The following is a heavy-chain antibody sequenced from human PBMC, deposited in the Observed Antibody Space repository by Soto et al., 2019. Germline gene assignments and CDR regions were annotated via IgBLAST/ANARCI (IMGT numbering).Heavy chain of an antibody. CDR1: SVSNAW. J-gene: IGHJ6*02. CDR3: TTDGADIVLVPAAITYYCYGMDV. V-gene: IGHV3-15*07. D-gene: IGHD2-2*02. Sequence: SVSNAWMNWVRQAPGKGLEWVGRIKSKTDGGTTDYAAPVKGRFTISRDDSKNTLYLQMKSLKTEDTAVYYCTTDGADIVLVPAAITYYCYGMDVWGQGTPVTVSS. CDR2: IKSKTDGGTT.